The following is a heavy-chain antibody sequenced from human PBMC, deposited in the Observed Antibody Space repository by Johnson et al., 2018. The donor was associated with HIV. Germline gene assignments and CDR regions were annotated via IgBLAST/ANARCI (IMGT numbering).Heavy chain of an antibody. D-gene: IGHD6-13*01. CDR1: GFTFDDYC. Sequence: VQLVESGGGVVRPGGSLRLSCAASGFTFDDYCMSWVRQAPGKGLEWVGRIKSKTYSGTTVYAAPVKGSFTISRDDSKNTLYLQMNSLKTEDTAVYYCTTDADSSSWNDAFDIWGQGTMVTVSS. V-gene: IGHV3-15*01. CDR3: TTDADSSSWNDAFDI. CDR2: IKSKTYSGTT. J-gene: IGHJ3*02.